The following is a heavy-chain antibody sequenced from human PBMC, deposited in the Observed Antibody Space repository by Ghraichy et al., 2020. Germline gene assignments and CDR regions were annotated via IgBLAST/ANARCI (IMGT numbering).Heavy chain of an antibody. Sequence: GGSLRLSCAASGFTFSNYWMHWVRQAPGKGLVWVSRINSDESSTSYADSVKGRFTISRDNAKNTLYLQMNSLRAEDTAVYYCARPRVYYYYYYMDVWGKGTPVTVSS. D-gene: IGHD6-13*01. CDR2: INSDESST. V-gene: IGHV3-74*01. J-gene: IGHJ6*03. CDR3: ARPRVYYYYYYMDV. CDR1: GFTFSNYW.